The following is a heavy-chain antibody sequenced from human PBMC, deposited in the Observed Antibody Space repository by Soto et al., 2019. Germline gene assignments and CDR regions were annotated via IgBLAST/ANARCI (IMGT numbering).Heavy chain of an antibody. Sequence: ASVKVSCKASAYTFTNYGISFVRQAPGQGLEWMGWISAYNGNINYAQKFRGRVTMTTDTSTSSAYLEVRSLRSDDTAVYYCARSGSSWNLREFDYWGQGTLVTVSS. V-gene: IGHV1-18*01. CDR1: AYTFTNYG. CDR3: ARSGSSWNLREFDY. J-gene: IGHJ4*02. CDR2: ISAYNGNI. D-gene: IGHD6-13*01.